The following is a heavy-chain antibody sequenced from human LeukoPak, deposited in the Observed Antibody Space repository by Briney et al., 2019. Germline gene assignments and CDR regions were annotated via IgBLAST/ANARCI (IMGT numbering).Heavy chain of an antibody. J-gene: IGHJ5*02. CDR3: ARGVNYYDSSGYYLNWFDP. CDR2: ISGSTNTI. Sequence: GTSLRLSCAASGFTFSAYSMNWVRQAPGKGLEWVSYISGSTNTIKYADSVKGRFTISRDNAKNSLYLQMNSLRAEDMAVYYCARGVNYYDSSGYYLNWFDPWGQGTLVTVSS. D-gene: IGHD3-22*01. CDR1: GFTFSAYS. V-gene: IGHV3-48*01.